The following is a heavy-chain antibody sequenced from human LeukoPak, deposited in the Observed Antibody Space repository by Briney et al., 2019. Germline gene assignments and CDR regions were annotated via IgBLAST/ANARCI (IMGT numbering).Heavy chain of an antibody. D-gene: IGHD2-21*02. CDR3: AGEGCGGDCYPWHYYYYYMDV. CDR2: INHSGST. Sequence: SETLSLTCAVYGGSFSGYYWSWIRQPPGKGLEWIGEINHSGSTNYNPSLKSRVTISVDTSKNQFSLKLSSVTAADAAVYYCAGEGCGGDCYPWHYYYYYMDVWGKGTTVTVSS. J-gene: IGHJ6*03. V-gene: IGHV4-34*01. CDR1: GGSFSGYY.